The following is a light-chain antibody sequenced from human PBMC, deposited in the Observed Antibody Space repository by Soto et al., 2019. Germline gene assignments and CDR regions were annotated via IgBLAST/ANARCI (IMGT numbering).Light chain of an antibody. CDR3: QQSHSSPPT. Sequence: DIQMTQSPSSLSASVGDRVTITCRASQSIGDYLNWYQQKPGEAPKLLIYAASRLESGVPSRFSGSTSRTDFTLTISGLQSEDFATYYCQQSHSSPPTFGQGTKV. J-gene: IGKJ1*01. CDR1: QSIGDY. V-gene: IGKV1-39*01. CDR2: AAS.